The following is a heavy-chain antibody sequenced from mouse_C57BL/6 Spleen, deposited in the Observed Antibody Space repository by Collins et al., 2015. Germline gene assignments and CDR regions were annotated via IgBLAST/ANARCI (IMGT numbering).Heavy chain of an antibody. V-gene: IGHV14-2*01. CDR2: IDPEDGET. CDR1: GFNXKDYY. Sequence: EVQLQQSGAELVKPGASVKLSCTASGFNXKDYYMHWVKQRTEQGLEWIGRIDPEDGETEYAPKFQGKATITADTSSNTAYLQLSSLTSEDTAVYYCARSYSFDYWGQGTTLTVSS. CDR3: ARSYSFDY. J-gene: IGHJ2*01.